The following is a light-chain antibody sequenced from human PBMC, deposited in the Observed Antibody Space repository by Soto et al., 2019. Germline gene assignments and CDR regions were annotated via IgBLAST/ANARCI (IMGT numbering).Light chain of an antibody. Sequence: SYELTQPPSVSVAPGQTARITCGGNNIGSKSVNWYQQKPGQAPVLVVYEDSDRPSGIPERFSGSISGNTATLTISRVEAGDEADYYCQVWDSSSDHYVFGTGTKVTVL. J-gene: IGLJ1*01. CDR1: NIGSKS. V-gene: IGLV3-21*02. CDR2: EDS. CDR3: QVWDSSSDHYV.